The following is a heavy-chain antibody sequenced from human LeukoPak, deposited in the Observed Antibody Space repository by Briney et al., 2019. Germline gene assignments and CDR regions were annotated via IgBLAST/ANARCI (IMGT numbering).Heavy chain of an antibody. Sequence: GASVKVPCKASGYTFTSYGISWVRQAPGQGLEWMGWISGYNGNTKYAQNLQGRVTMTTDTSTSTAYMELRSLRSDDTAVYYCAKGPNFGSWRAVHYWGQGSLVAVSS. CDR2: ISGYNGNT. CDR1: GYTFTSYG. J-gene: IGHJ4*02. CDR3: AKGPNFGSWRAVHY. D-gene: IGHD3-10*01. V-gene: IGHV1-18*01.